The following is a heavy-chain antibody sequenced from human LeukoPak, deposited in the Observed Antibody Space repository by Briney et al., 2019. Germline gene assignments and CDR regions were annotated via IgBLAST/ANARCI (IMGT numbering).Heavy chain of an antibody. J-gene: IGHJ4*02. CDR2: ISSISSTI. V-gene: IGHV3-48*01. D-gene: IGHD1-26*01. Sequence: GGSLRLSCAASGFTFSIYSMNWVRQAPGKGLEWVSYISSISSTIYYADSVKGRFTISRDNAKNSLYLQMNSLRAEDTALYYCAKASNSGSYGYYFDYWGQGTLVTVSS. CDR1: GFTFSIYS. CDR3: AKASNSGSYGYYFDY.